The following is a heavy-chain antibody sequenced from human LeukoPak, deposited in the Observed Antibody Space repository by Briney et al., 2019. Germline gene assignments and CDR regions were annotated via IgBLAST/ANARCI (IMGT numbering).Heavy chain of an antibody. D-gene: IGHD5-18*01. CDR2: IYYSGST. Sequence: SETLSLTCTVSGGSISSSSYYWGWIRQPPGKGLEWIGSIYYSGSTNYNPSLKGRVTISVDTSKNQFSLKLSSVTAADTAVYYCARRGYSYGLVTDYWGQGTLVTVSS. V-gene: IGHV4-39*07. J-gene: IGHJ4*02. CDR3: ARRGYSYGLVTDY. CDR1: GGSISSSSYY.